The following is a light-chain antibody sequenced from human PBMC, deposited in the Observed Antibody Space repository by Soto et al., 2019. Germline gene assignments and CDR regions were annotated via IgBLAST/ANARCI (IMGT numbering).Light chain of an antibody. J-gene: IGKJ2*03. V-gene: IGKV1-5*03. CDR2: EAS. CDR1: QSIYRW. CDR3: QQYSSYSGS. Sequence: DIQMTQSPSTLSASVGDRVTITCRASQSIYRWLAWYQQKPGKAPKLLISEASSLESGVPSRFSGSGSETEFTLTSASLQPDDFAAYYCQQYSSYSGSFGQGTKLELK.